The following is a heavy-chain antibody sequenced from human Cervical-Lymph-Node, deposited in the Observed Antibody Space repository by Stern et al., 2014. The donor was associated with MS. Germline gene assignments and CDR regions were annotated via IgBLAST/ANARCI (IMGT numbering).Heavy chain of an antibody. D-gene: IGHD3-22*01. V-gene: IGHV3-30-3*01. CDR1: GFSFRTYA. J-gene: IGHJ4*02. CDR3: ARAPGDYELDH. Sequence: VQLVESGGGVVQPGRSLRLSCAASGFSFRTYAMHWVRQAPGKGLEWVTVISYDGSTKYYADSVKVRFTISRDNSKNTLYLQMNSLRVEDTAMYYCARAPGDYELDHWGQGTLITVSS. CDR2: ISYDGSTK.